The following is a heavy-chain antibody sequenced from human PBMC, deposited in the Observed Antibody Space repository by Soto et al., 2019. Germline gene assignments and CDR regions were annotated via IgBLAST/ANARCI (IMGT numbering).Heavy chain of an antibody. CDR1: GYTLTELS. CDR3: ATYNWNYYWFDP. D-gene: IGHD1-7*01. Sequence: ASVKVSCKVSGYTLTELSMHWVRQAPGKGLEWMGGFDPEDGETIYAQKFQGRVTMTEDTSTDTAYMELSSLRSEDTAVYYCATYNWNYYWFDPWGQGTLVTSPQ. CDR2: FDPEDGET. V-gene: IGHV1-24*01. J-gene: IGHJ5*02.